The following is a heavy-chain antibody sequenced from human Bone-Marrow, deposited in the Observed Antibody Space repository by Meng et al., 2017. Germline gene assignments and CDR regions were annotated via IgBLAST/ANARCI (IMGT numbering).Heavy chain of an antibody. Sequence: VQLVESVGGLVKPGGSLRLSCAASGFIFSSYTMNWVRQAPGKGLEWVSSISSSSTYIYYAESVKGRFTISRDNTKNSLYLQLNSLRAEDTAIYYCVSENYGDYFDYWGQGALVTVSS. CDR3: VSENYGDYFDY. CDR1: GFIFSSYT. D-gene: IGHD4-17*01. CDR2: ISSSSTYI. V-gene: IGHV3-21*01. J-gene: IGHJ4*02.